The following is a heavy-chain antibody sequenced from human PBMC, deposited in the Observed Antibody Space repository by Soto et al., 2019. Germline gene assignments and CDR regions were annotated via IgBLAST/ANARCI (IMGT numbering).Heavy chain of an antibody. J-gene: IGHJ4*02. D-gene: IGHD1-26*01. CDR3: ARIDPRGVGASSGFDY. V-gene: IGHV2-70*04. CDR1: GFSLSTSGMR. Sequence: SGPTLVNPTQTLTLTCTFSGFSLSTSGMRVSWIRQPPGKALEWLARIDWDDDKFYSTSLKTRLTISKDTSKNQVVLTMTNMDPVDTATYYCARIDPRGVGASSGFDYWGQGTLVTVSS. CDR2: IDWDDDK.